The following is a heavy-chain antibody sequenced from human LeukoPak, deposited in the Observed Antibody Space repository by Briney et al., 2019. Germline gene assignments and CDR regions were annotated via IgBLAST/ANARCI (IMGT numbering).Heavy chain of an antibody. Sequence: PGGSLRLSCAASGFTVSGTYMAGVRRAPGGGLAWVSAIYSRRGMYDAASVRGRFTISRDTSRNTLDLQMNSLRLEDTAVYYCVKGSGIPGRHGYYYYLDAWGNGTTVTVSS. D-gene: IGHD3-10*01. V-gene: IGHV3-66*01. CDR1: GFTVSGTY. CDR3: VKGSGIPGRHGYYYYLDA. J-gene: IGHJ6*03. CDR2: IYSRRGM.